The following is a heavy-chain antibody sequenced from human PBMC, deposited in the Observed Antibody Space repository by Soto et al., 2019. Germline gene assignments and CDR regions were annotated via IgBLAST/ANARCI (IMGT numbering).Heavy chain of an antibody. V-gene: IGHV6-1*01. CDR2: TYYRSKWYN. CDR3: AREPPGDFWSGSERNNWFDP. J-gene: IGHJ5*02. D-gene: IGHD3-3*01. CDR1: GDSVSSNSAA. Sequence: SQTLSLTCAISGDSVSSNSAAWNWIRQSPSRGLEWLGRTYYRSKWYNDYAVSVKSRITINPDTSKNQFSLQLNSVTPEDTAVYYCAREPPGDFWSGSERNNWFDPWGQGTLVTVSS.